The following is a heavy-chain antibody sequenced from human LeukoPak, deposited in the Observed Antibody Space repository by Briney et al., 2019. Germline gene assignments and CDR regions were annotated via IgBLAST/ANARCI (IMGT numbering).Heavy chain of an antibody. V-gene: IGHV3-21*01. D-gene: IGHD1-26*01. CDR3: ARDPRVGATAN. J-gene: IGHJ4*02. CDR2: ISSSSSYI. CDR1: GFTFSSYS. Sequence: GGSLRLSCAASGFTFSSYSMNWVRQAPGKGLEWVSSISSSSSYIYYADSVKGRFTISSDNAKNSLYLQMNSLRAEDTAVYYCARDPRVGATANWGQGTLVTVSS.